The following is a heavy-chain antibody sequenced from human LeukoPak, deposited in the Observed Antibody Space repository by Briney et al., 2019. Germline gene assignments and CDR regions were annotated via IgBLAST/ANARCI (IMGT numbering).Heavy chain of an antibody. D-gene: IGHD2-2*01. J-gene: IGHJ5*02. CDR1: GYTFTSYG. V-gene: IGHV1-18*01. CDR2: VSPYNGDT. CDR3: ATSYTSGGWFDP. Sequence: GASVKVSRKASGYTFTSYGISWVRQAPGQGLEWMGWVSPYNGDTHYAQKLQGRVTLTTDTSTTTAYMELRSLTSDDTAVYYCATSYTSGGWFDPWGQGTLVTVSS.